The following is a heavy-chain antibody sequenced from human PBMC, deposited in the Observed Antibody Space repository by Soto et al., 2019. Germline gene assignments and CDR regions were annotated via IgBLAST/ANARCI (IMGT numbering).Heavy chain of an antibody. CDR1: GFTYSEYY. CDR3: ERAKYFEFRSGPFGY. V-gene: IGHV3-11*06. J-gene: IGHJ4*02. Sequence: GGSLRLSCAASGFTYSEYYMSWIRQAPGKGLEWVSYISSSSSYTNYADSVKGRFTISRDNAKNALYLQMNSLRAEDTAVYYCERAKYFEFRSGPFGYWGQGTLVTVSS. D-gene: IGHD3-3*01. CDR2: ISSSSSYT.